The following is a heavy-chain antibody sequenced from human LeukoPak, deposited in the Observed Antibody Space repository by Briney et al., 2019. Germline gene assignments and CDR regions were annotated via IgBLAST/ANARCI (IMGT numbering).Heavy chain of an antibody. CDR2: ISGSGGST. J-gene: IGHJ4*02. CDR3: AKDIAVAGTRFFDY. Sequence: SGGSLRLSCAASGFTFSSYAMSWVRQAPGKGLEWVSAISGSGGSTYYADSVKGRFTISRDNSKNTLYLQMNSLRAEDTAVYYCAKDIAVAGTRFFDYWGQGTLVTVSS. CDR1: GFTFSSYA. V-gene: IGHV3-23*01. D-gene: IGHD6-19*01.